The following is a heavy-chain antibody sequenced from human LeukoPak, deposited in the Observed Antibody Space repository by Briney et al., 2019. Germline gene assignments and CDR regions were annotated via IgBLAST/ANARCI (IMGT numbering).Heavy chain of an antibody. CDR3: ARANPKYYDSSGYHYEAPYYMDV. D-gene: IGHD3-22*01. Sequence: PSETLSLTCTVSGGSISSYCWSWVRQPPGKGLEWIGYFYTSGSTNYNPSLKSRVTISVDTSKNQFSLKLSSVTAADTAVYYCARANPKYYDSSGYHYEAPYYMDVWGKGTTVTVSS. CDR2: FYTSGST. CDR1: GGSISSYC. V-gene: IGHV4-4*09. J-gene: IGHJ6*03.